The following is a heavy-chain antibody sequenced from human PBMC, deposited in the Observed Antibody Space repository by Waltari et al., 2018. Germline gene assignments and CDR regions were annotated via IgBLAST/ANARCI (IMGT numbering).Heavy chain of an antibody. V-gene: IGHV4-39*01. J-gene: IGHJ3*01. CDR2: ISYTGTT. D-gene: IGHD3-16*01. CDR3: ATYVGASIGTAAFDV. Sequence: AGVRQPPGKGLEWTATISYTGTTYYNPSLKSRVTISVDTSKNQFSLKLTSVTAADTAVYYCATYVGASIGTAAFDVWGQGTMVTVSS.